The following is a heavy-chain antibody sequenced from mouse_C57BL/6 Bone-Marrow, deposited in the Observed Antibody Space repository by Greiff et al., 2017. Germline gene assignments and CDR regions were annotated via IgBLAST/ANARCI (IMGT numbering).Heavy chain of an antibody. Sequence: VQLQQPGAELVKPGASVKLSCKASGYTFTSYWMQWVKQRPGQGLEWIGEIDPSDSYTNYNQKFKGKATLTVDTSSSTAYMQLSSLTSEDSAVYYCARGGLLLRFDYWGQGTTLTVSS. CDR2: IDPSDSYT. D-gene: IGHD1-1*01. CDR3: ARGGLLLRFDY. CDR1: GYTFTSYW. J-gene: IGHJ2*01. V-gene: IGHV1-50*01.